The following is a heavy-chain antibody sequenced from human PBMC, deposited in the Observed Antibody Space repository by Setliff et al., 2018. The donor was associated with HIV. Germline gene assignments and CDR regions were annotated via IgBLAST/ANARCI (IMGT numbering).Heavy chain of an antibody. CDR1: GYTFTSYY. CDR3: ARGRRGYSYDFDVFDI. J-gene: IGHJ3*02. Sequence: ASVKVSCKASGYTFTSYYMHWVRQATGQGLEWMGWMNPNSGNTGYAQKSQGRVTMTRNTPISTGYMEMSSLRSEDTAVYYCARGRRGYSYDFDVFDIWGQGTMVT. CDR2: MNPNSGNT. V-gene: IGHV1-8*01. D-gene: IGHD5-18*01.